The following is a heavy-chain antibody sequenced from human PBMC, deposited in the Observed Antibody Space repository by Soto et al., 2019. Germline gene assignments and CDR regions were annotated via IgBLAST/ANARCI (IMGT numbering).Heavy chain of an antibody. CDR1: GYTFTSYY. Sequence: QVQLVQSGAEVKKPGASVKVSCKASGYTFTSYYMHWVRQAPGQGLEWMGIINPSGGSTSYAQKFQGRVNMPRDTSTSTVYMELSSLRSEDTAVYYCAGGVGDGSGSYYESDWFDPWGQGTLVTVSS. CDR3: AGGVGDGSGSYYESDWFDP. D-gene: IGHD3-10*01. V-gene: IGHV1-46*01. CDR2: INPSGGST. J-gene: IGHJ5*02.